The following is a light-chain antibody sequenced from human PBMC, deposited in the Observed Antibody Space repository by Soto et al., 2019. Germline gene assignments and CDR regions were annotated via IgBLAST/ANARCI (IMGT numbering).Light chain of an antibody. Sequence: EIVLTQSPATLSLSPGERATLSCRASQTVSSFYLAWYQQKPGQAPRLLMYGASTRPTGIPARFSGSGSGTEFTLTIISLQSEDSAVYYCQQYNDWPLTFGGGTKVDIK. CDR3: QQYNDWPLT. CDR1: QTVSSFY. V-gene: IGKV3D-15*01. J-gene: IGKJ4*01. CDR2: GAS.